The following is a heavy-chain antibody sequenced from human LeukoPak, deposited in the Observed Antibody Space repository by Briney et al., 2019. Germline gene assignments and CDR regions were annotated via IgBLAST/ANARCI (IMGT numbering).Heavy chain of an antibody. CDR2: VYHNGTP. CDR3: ATTPVLRGEAGEQYKYGMDV. CDR1: VGSISICNW. V-gene: IGHV4-4*02. Sequence: SETLSLTCAVSVGSISICNWWSWVRQSPGKGLEWIGEVYHNGTPNYNPSLKSRVTISADTFKNHFSLKLTSVTAADTAVYYCATTPVLRGEAGEQYKYGMDVWGQGTTVIVSS. D-gene: IGHD2-15*01. J-gene: IGHJ6*02.